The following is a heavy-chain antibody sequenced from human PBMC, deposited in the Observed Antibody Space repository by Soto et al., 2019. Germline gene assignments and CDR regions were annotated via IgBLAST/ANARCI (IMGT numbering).Heavy chain of an antibody. CDR2: IYYSGGT. D-gene: IGHD6-13*01. V-gene: IGHV4-30-4*01. CDR1: GGSISRGDYY. J-gene: IGHJ5*02. CDR3: ARDDPAPAGKGWFEP. Sequence: SETLSLTCTVSGGSISRGDYYWSWIRQPPGKGLEWIGYIYYSGGTYHNPSLKSRVTISVDTSKNQFSLKLSSVTAADTAVYYCARDDPAPAGKGWFEPWGQGPRVTVS.